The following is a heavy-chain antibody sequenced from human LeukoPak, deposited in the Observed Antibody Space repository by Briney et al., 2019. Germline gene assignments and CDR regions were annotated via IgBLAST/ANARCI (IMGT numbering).Heavy chain of an antibody. D-gene: IGHD5/OR15-5a*01. CDR2: IYTSGST. CDR3: ARYDAVRSTRFDY. V-gene: IGHV4-4*07. J-gene: IGHJ4*02. Sequence: SETLSLTCTVSGGSISTYYWSWLRQPAGKGLEWIGRIYTSGSTNYNPSLKSRVTMSVDTSKNQFSLKLSSVTAADTAVYYCARYDAVRSTRFDYWGQGTLVTVSS. CDR1: GGSISTYY.